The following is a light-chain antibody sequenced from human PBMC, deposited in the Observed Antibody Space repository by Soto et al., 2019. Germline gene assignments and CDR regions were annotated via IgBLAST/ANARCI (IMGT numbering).Light chain of an antibody. CDR1: QRFSSN. Sequence: EIVMTQSPATLSVSPGERATLSCMASQRFSSNLAWYQQKPGQAPRLLIYHASTRATGIPARFSGSGSGTEFTLTLSSLQSEDFTVYYCQQYNKWPLTFGGGNKVDIK. J-gene: IGKJ4*02. CDR2: HAS. V-gene: IGKV3-15*01. CDR3: QQYNKWPLT.